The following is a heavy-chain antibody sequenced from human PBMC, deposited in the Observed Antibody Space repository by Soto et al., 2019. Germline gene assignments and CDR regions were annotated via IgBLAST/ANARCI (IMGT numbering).Heavy chain of an antibody. CDR2: IYYSGST. V-gene: IGHV4-59*01. CDR3: AAIVVVPAATYGMDV. J-gene: IGHJ6*02. Sequence: KPSETLSLTCTVSGGSISSYYWSWIRQPPGKGLEWIGYIYYSGSTNYNPSLKSRVTISVDTSKNQFSLKLSSVTAADTALYYCAAIVVVPAATYGMDVWGQGTTVTVS. CDR1: GGSISSYY. D-gene: IGHD2-2*01.